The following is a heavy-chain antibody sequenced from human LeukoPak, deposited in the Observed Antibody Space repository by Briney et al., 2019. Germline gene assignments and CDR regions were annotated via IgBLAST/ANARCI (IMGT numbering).Heavy chain of an antibody. CDR2: ISGGSDWT. Sequence: GGSLRLSCTASGFTFTSYAMSWVRQAPGKGLEWVSGISGGSDWTDYADSVKGRFTISRDNSKNTLYLQMNSLRAEDTAVYYCVNDYGGAFIFDYWGQGTLVTVSA. CDR3: VNDYGGAFIFDY. J-gene: IGHJ4*02. CDR1: GFTFTSYA. D-gene: IGHD3-16*01. V-gene: IGHV3-23*01.